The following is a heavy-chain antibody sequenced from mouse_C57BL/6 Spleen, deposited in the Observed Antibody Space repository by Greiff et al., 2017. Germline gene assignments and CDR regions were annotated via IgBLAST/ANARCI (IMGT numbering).Heavy chain of an antibody. CDR2: ISSGSSTI. Sequence: EVKLMESGGGLVKPGGSLKLSCAASGFTFSDYGMHWVRQAPEKGLEWVAYISSGSSTIYYADTVKGRFTISRDNAKNTLFLQMTSLSSEDTAMYYCASYGSSSMDYWGQGTSVTVSS. J-gene: IGHJ4*01. CDR3: ASYGSSSMDY. CDR1: GFTFSDYG. V-gene: IGHV5-17*01. D-gene: IGHD1-1*01.